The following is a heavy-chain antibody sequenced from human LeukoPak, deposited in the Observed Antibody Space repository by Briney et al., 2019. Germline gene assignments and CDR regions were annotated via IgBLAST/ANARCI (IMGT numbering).Heavy chain of an antibody. CDR2: IKQDGSEK. V-gene: IGHV3-7*03. D-gene: IGHD3-22*01. J-gene: IGHJ4*02. CDR1: GFTFSSYW. CDR3: ARGRWSSSGYQDY. Sequence: GGSLRLSCAASGFTFSSYWMSWVRQAPGKGLEWVADIKQDGSEKYYVDSVKGRFTISRDNAKNSLYLQMNSLRAEDTAVYYCARGRWSSSGYQDYWGRGTLVTVSS.